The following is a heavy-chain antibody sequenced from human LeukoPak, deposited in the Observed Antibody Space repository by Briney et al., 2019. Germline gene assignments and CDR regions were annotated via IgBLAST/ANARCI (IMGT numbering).Heavy chain of an antibody. J-gene: IGHJ4*02. CDR2: IYNSGST. CDR1: GDSISIYY. D-gene: IGHD1-1*01. CDR3: VRDRELAY. Sequence: KPSETLSLTCSVSGDSISIYYWSWIRQPPGKGLEWIGYIYNSGSTNYNPSLKSRVTISVDTSKNQFSLKLTSVTAADTAVYYCVRDRELAYWGQGILVTVSS. V-gene: IGHV4-59*01.